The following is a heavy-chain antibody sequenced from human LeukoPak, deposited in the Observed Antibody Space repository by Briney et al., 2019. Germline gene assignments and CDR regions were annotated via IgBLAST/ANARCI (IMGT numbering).Heavy chain of an antibody. V-gene: IGHV3-66*01. J-gene: IGHJ4*02. D-gene: IGHD3-10*01. CDR1: GFTVSSNY. Sequence: GGSLRLSCAASGFTVSSNYMSWVRQAPGRELEWVSVIYSGCSTYYADSVKGRFTISRDNSKNTLFLQMNSLRAGDTAVYYCARGTVTMVDYWGQGTLVTVSS. CDR2: IYSGCST. CDR3: ARGTVTMVDY.